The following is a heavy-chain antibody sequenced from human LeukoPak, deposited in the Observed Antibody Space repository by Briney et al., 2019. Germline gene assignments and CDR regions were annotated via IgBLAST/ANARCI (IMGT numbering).Heavy chain of an antibody. J-gene: IGHJ5*02. CDR3: ARDGNYYGSGSYQNWFDP. CDR1: GFTFSSYA. V-gene: IGHV3-30*04. CDR2: ISYDGSNK. Sequence: GRSLRLSCAASGFTFSSYAMHWVRQAPGKGLEWVAAISYDGSNKYYADSVKGRFTISRDNSKNTLYLQMNSLRAEDTAVYYCARDGNYYGSGSYQNWFDPWGQGTLVTVSS. D-gene: IGHD3-10*01.